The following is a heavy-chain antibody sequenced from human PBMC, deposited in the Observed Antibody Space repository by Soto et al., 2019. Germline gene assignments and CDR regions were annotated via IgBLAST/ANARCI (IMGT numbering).Heavy chain of an antibody. D-gene: IGHD3-10*01. V-gene: IGHV1-46*01. Sequence: GASVKVACKASGYTLTIDFVDWRRHAPGQGLEWMGIINPSGGSTSYAQKFQGRVTMTRDTSTSTVYMELSSLRSEDTAVYCCARQGRSRAWFDPWGEGTVVTVSS. CDR2: INPSGGST. CDR1: GYTLTIDF. CDR3: ARQGRSRAWFDP. J-gene: IGHJ5*02.